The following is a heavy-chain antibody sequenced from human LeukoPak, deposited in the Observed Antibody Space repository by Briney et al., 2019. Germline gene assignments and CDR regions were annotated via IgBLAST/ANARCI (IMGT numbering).Heavy chain of an antibody. Sequence: GGSLRLSCAASGFTFSSYWMHWVRQAPGKGLVWVSRINSDGSSTSYADSVKGRFTISRDNAKNSLYLQMNSLRAEDTAVYYCARDVNVLLWFGEFQHWGQGTLVTVSS. CDR2: INSDGSST. V-gene: IGHV3-74*01. CDR3: ARDVNVLLWFGEFQH. CDR1: GFTFSSYW. J-gene: IGHJ1*01. D-gene: IGHD3-10*01.